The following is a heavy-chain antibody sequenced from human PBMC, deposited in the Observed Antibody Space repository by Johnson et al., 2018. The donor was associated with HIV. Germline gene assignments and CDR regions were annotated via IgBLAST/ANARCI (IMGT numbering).Heavy chain of an antibody. V-gene: IGHV3-9*01. J-gene: IGHJ3*02. CDR2: ISWNSGSI. Sequence: QLVESGGGLIQPGGSLRLSCAVSGLSVSINYITWVRQAPGKGLEWVSGISWNSGSIGYADSVKGRFTISRDNAKNSLYLQMNSLRAEDTALYYCAKDLRIAVAGVAFDIWGQGTMVTVSS. CDR1: GLSVSINY. CDR3: AKDLRIAVAGVAFDI. D-gene: IGHD6-19*01.